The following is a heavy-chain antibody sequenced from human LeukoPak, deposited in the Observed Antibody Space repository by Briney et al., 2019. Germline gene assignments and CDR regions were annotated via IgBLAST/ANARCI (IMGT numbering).Heavy chain of an antibody. D-gene: IGHD3-22*01. CDR1: GFTINTYW. Sequence: GGSLRLSCAASGFTINTYWMHWIRQAPGKGLEWVSRIKTDGSSTTYADSVKGRFTISRDNAKSTLYLQMNSLRAEDTAVYYCPRAYHADSSGWGYWGQGTLVTVSS. J-gene: IGHJ4*02. CDR3: PRAYHADSSGWGY. V-gene: IGHV3-74*01. CDR2: IKTDGSST.